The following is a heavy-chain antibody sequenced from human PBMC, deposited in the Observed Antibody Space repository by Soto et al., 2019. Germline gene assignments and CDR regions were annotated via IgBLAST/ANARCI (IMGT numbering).Heavy chain of an antibody. CDR1: GGSISSYY. CDR3: ARHLGYDSSGYYRNWFDP. J-gene: IGHJ5*02. D-gene: IGHD3-22*01. CDR2: IYYSGST. V-gene: IGHV4-59*08. Sequence: SETLSLTCSVSGGSISSYYWSWIRQPPGKGLEWIGYIYYSGSTNYNPSLKSRVTISVDTSKNQFSLKLSSVTAADTAVYYCARHLGYDSSGYYRNWFDPWGQGTLVTVSS.